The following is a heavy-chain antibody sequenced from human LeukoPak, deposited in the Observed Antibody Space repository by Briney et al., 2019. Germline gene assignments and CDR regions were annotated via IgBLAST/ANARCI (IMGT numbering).Heavy chain of an antibody. D-gene: IGHD3-9*01. CDR3: ATHYDILTGRFDY. J-gene: IGHJ4*02. CDR1: GGTFSSYA. CDR2: IFPIFGTA. Sequence: SVKVYCKASGGTFSSYAISWVRQAPGQGLEWMGGIFPIFGTANYAQKFQGRVTITADKSTSTAYMELSSLRSEDTAVYYCATHYDILTGRFDYWGQGTLVTVSS. V-gene: IGHV1-69*06.